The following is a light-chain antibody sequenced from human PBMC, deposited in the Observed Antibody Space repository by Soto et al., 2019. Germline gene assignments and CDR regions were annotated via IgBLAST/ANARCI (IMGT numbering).Light chain of an antibody. J-gene: IGKJ1*01. CDR1: QSVSSN. V-gene: IGKV3-15*01. CDR2: GAS. CDR3: QQYNNWPRT. Sequence: EIVMTQSPATLSVSPGERATLSCRASQSVSSNLAWYQQKRGQAPRLLIHGASTRATGIPARFSGSGSGTEFTLTISSLQSEDFAVYYCQQYNNWPRTFGQGTKVEI.